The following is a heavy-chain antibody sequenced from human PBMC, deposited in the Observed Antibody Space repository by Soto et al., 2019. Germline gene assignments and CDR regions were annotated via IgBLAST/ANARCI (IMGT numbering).Heavy chain of an antibody. V-gene: IGHV5-51*01. CDR1: GFIFTSYW. CDR3: AKHEGYCSSTSCSNFDY. D-gene: IGHD2-2*01. CDR2: IYPGDSDT. J-gene: IGHJ4*02. Sequence: VESLKISCKGFGFIFTSYWISCLLQMPVKGLEWMGIIYPGDSDTSYSPSFQGQVTISADKSINTAYLQWSSLKASDTAMYYCAKHEGYCSSTSCSNFDYWGQGTLVTVSS.